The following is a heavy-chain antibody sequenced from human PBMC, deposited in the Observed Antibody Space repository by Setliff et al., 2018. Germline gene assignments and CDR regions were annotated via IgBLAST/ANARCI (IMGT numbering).Heavy chain of an antibody. Sequence: SETLSLTCTVSGYSISSGYYWGWIRQPPGKGLEWIGSIYHSGSTYYNPSLKSRVTISVDTSKNQFSLQLNSVTAADMAVYYCAREQWLDPPGYYYMDVWAKGTTVTVSS. CDR1: GYSISSGYY. CDR3: AREQWLDPPGYYYMDV. D-gene: IGHD6-19*01. J-gene: IGHJ6*03. V-gene: IGHV4-38-2*02. CDR2: IYHSGST.